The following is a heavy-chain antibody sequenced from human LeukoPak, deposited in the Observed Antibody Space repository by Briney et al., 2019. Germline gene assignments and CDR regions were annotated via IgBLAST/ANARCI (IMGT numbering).Heavy chain of an antibody. J-gene: IGHJ4*02. Sequence: GGSLRLSCAASGFTFSSYSMNWVRQAPGKGLEWVSSISSSSSYIYYADSVKGRFTISRDNAKNSLYLQMNSLRAEDTAEYYCARDDGSGLDYWGQGTLVTVSS. D-gene: IGHD3-10*01. CDR3: ARDDGSGLDY. V-gene: IGHV3-21*01. CDR1: GFTFSSYS. CDR2: ISSSSSYI.